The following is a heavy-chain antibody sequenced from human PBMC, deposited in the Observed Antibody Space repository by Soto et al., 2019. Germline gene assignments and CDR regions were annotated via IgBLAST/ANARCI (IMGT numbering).Heavy chain of an antibody. Sequence: SETLALTCTVSGGSISSYYWSWIRQPPGKGLEWIGYIYYTGSSNYNPSLKSRVTMSVDTSKSQFSLKLNSVTAADTAVYYCARGGGITTVTTFDYWGQGTLVTVSS. CDR3: ARGGGITTVTTFDY. CDR1: GGSISSYY. J-gene: IGHJ4*02. D-gene: IGHD4-17*01. CDR2: IYYTGSS. V-gene: IGHV4-59*01.